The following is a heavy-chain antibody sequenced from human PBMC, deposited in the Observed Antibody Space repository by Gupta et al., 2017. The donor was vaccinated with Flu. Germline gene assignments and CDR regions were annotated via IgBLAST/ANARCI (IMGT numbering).Heavy chain of an antibody. CDR3: SRGETGPSPPGRNDC. CDR1: GFTFIDHY. Sequence: RLVESGGGLVQPGGSLRLSCVVSGFTFIDHYMDWLRQAPGKGLEWVGRIRNKANSYTTEYAASVKDRFTITRDDSKSSLYLQMNSLKNEDTAVYYCSRGETGPSPPGRNDCWGQGTLVTVSS. D-gene: IGHD1-14*01. J-gene: IGHJ4*02. CDR2: IRNKANSYTT. V-gene: IGHV3-72*01.